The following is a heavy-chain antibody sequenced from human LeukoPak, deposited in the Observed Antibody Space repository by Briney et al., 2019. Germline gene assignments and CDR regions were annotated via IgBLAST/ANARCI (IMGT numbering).Heavy chain of an antibody. D-gene: IGHD3-3*01. CDR1: GGSISSSSYY. J-gene: IGHJ4*02. CDR3: ARTYYDFWSGYYPQYYFDY. CDR2: IYYSGST. Sequence: ASETLSLTCTVSGGSISSSSYYWGWIRQPPGKGLEWIGSIYYSGSTYYNPSLKSRVTISVDTSKNQFSLKLSSVTAADTAVYYCARTYYDFWSGYYPQYYFDYWGQGTLVTVSS. V-gene: IGHV4-39*07.